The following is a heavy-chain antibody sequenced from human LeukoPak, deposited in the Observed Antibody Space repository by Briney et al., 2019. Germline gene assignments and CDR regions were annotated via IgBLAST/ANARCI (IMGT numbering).Heavy chain of an antibody. V-gene: IGHV3-21*01. CDR1: GFTFSSYS. J-gene: IGHJ4*01. Sequence: PGGSLRLSSAASGFTFSSYSMNCVRQAPGKGMEWVSSISSSSSYIYYADSVKGRFTISRDNAKNSLYLQMNSLRAEDTAVYYCARDLWYGRTYCGHGTLVTVSS. D-gene: IGHD6-13*01. CDR2: ISSSSSYI. CDR3: ARDLWYGRTY.